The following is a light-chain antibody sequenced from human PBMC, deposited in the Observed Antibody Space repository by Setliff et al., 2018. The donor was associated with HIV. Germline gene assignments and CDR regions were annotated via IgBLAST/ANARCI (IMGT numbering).Light chain of an antibody. CDR3: SSNTSSSPLYV. CDR1: SSDFGDYQS. Sequence: QSVLTQPASVSGSPGQSITISCTAISSDFGDYQSVSWYQQHPGKAPKLMIYEVSDRPSGVSNRFSGYKSGNTASLTISRLQAEDEADYFCSSNTSSSPLYVFATGTKVTVL. J-gene: IGLJ1*01. V-gene: IGLV2-14*01. CDR2: EVS.